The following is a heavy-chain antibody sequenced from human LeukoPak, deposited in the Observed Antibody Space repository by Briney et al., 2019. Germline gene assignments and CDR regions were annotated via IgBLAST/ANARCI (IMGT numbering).Heavy chain of an antibody. CDR3: ARDGGGFDY. CDR2: IYYSGST. CDR1: GGSISSSSYY. Sequence: PSETLSLTCTVSGGSISSSSYYWGWIRQPPGKGLEWIGSIYYSGSTYYNPSLRSRVTISVDTSKNQFSLKLSSVTAADTAVYYCARDGGGFDYWGQGTLVTVSS. D-gene: IGHD2-15*01. V-gene: IGHV4-39*07. J-gene: IGHJ4*02.